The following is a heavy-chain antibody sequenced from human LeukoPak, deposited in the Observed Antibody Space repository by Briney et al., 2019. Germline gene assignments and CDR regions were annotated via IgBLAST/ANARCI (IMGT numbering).Heavy chain of an antibody. V-gene: IGHV3-30-3*01. Sequence: GGSLRLSCAASGFTFSSYWMSWVRQAPGKGLEWVAVISYDGSNKYYADSVKGRFTISRDNSKNTLYLQMNSLRAEDTAVYYCARTPIAARQIDYWGQGTLVTVSS. D-gene: IGHD6-6*01. CDR1: GFTFSSYW. J-gene: IGHJ4*02. CDR3: ARTPIAARQIDY. CDR2: ISYDGSNK.